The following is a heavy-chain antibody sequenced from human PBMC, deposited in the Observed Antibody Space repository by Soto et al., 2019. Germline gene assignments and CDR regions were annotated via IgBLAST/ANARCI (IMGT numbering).Heavy chain of an antibody. CDR2: ISYDGSNK. V-gene: IGHV3-30-3*01. D-gene: IGHD2-2*01. CDR3: ARVTSPSFDVVMDQLPLWGWFDP. CDR1: GFTFSSYA. Sequence: QVQLVESGGGVVQPGRSLRLSCAASGFTFSSYAMHWVRQAPGKGLEWVAVISYDGSNKYYADSVKGRFTISSDNSKNTLYLQMNSLRAEDTAVYYCARVTSPSFDVVMDQLPLWGWFDPWGQGTLVTVSS. J-gene: IGHJ5*02.